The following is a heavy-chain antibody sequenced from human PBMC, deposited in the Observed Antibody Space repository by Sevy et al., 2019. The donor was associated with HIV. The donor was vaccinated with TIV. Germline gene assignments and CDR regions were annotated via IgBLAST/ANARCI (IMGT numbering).Heavy chain of an antibody. D-gene: IGHD1-26*01. CDR3: AKDPDIGGSFALHQ. J-gene: IGHJ1*01. CDR2: IDASDGST. V-gene: IGHV3-23*01. CDR1: GFTFSRYA. Sequence: GGSLRLSCAASGFTFSRYAMSWVRQAPGKGLEWVSTIDASDGSTYYSESVKGRFTISRDNSKNTVCLQMNSLGAEDTAVYYCAKDPDIGGSFALHQWGQGTLVTVSS.